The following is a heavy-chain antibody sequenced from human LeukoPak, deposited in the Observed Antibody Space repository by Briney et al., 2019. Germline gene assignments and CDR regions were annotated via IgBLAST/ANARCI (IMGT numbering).Heavy chain of an antibody. CDR2: IKSKIDGGTT. J-gene: IGHJ4*02. Sequence: GGSLRLSCAASGFTFANAWMNWVRQAPGKGLEWVGRIKSKIDGGTTEYAAPVKGRFTIARDDSKNTLYLQMNSLKTEDTAVYYCTTELRWELPPLDHWGQGTLVTVSS. V-gene: IGHV3-15*01. D-gene: IGHD2-15*01. CDR3: TTELRWELPPLDH. CDR1: GFTFANAW.